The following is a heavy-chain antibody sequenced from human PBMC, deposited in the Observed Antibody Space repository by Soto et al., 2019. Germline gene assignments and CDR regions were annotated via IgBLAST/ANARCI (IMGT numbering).Heavy chain of an antibody. Sequence: QVQLVQSGAEVKKPGSSVKVSCKASGGTFSSYTISWVRQAPGQGLEWMGRIIPILGIANYAQKCQGRVTITADKSTRTAYMELSSLRSEDRAVYYCARASTRKNYDFWSGYYRLWGPGTLVTVSS. J-gene: IGHJ4*02. CDR2: IIPILGIA. CDR1: GGTFSSYT. V-gene: IGHV1-69*02. CDR3: ARASTRKNYDFWSGYYRL. D-gene: IGHD3-3*01.